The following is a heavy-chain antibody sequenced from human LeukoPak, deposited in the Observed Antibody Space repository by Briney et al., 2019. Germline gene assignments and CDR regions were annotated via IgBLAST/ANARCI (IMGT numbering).Heavy chain of an antibody. Sequence: GGSLRLSCAASGFTFSGSTMQWVRQASGKGLEWVGRIRSKTSNYATAYAASVKGRFTISRDDSKNTAYLQLNSLKTEDTAVYYCTGNYYGSGSYADFDYWGQGTLVTVSS. CDR2: IRSKTSNYAT. J-gene: IGHJ4*02. D-gene: IGHD3-10*01. CDR3: TGNYYGSGSYADFDY. CDR1: GFTFSGST. V-gene: IGHV3-73*01.